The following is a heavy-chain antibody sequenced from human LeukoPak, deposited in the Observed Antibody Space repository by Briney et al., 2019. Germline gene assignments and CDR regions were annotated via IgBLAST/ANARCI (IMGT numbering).Heavy chain of an antibody. J-gene: IGHJ4*02. CDR2: ISYDGSNK. CDR3: ARDWYDSSEGIDY. CDR1: GFTFSSYA. V-gene: IGHV3-30-3*01. D-gene: IGHD3-22*01. Sequence: GGSLRLSWAASGFTFSSYAMHWVRQAPGKGLEWVAVISYDGSNKYYADSVKGRFTISRDNSKNTLYLQMNSLRAEDTAVYYCARDWYDSSEGIDYWGQGTLVTVSS.